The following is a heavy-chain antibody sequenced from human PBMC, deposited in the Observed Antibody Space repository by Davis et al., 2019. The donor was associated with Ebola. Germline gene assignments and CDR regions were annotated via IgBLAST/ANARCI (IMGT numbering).Heavy chain of an antibody. CDR1: GFTFSSYS. CDR2: ISSSSSYI. D-gene: IGHD1-26*01. J-gene: IGHJ4*02. V-gene: IGHV3-21*04. CDR3: AKQRGVGAIDYDY. Sequence: GESLKISCAASGFTFSSYSMNWVRQAPGKGLEWVSYISSSSSYIYYADSVKGRFTTFRDNPKNTLYLQMNSLRADDTAVYYCAKQRGVGAIDYDYWGRGTVVTVSS.